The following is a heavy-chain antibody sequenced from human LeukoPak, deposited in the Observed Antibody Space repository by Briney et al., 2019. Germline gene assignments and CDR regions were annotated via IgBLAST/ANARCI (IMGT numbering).Heavy chain of an antibody. CDR2: IYYSGST. CDR1: GGSISSGDYY. Sequence: SETLSLTCTVSGGSISSGDYYWRWLRQPPGTGLEWIGYIYYSGSTYYNPSLKSRVTISVDTSKNQFSLKLSSVTAADTAVYYCARYTVTTIGFDPWGQGTLVTVSS. V-gene: IGHV4-30-4*01. J-gene: IGHJ5*02. D-gene: IGHD4-17*01. CDR3: ARYTVTTIGFDP.